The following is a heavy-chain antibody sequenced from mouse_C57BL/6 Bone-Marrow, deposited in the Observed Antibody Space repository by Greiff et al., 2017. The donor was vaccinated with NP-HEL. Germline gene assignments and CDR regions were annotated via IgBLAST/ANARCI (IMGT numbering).Heavy chain of an antibody. CDR1: GYTFTSYW. V-gene: IGHV1-64*01. CDR3: ARRWGLRRGAMDD. Sequence: QVQLQQPGAELVKPGASVKLSCKASGYTFTSYWMHWVKQRPGQGLEWIGMIHPNSGSTNYNEKFKSKATLTVDKSSSTAYMQLSSLTSEDSSVYYCARRWGLRRGAMDDWGQGTSVTVSS. J-gene: IGHJ4*01. D-gene: IGHD2-4*01. CDR2: IHPNSGST.